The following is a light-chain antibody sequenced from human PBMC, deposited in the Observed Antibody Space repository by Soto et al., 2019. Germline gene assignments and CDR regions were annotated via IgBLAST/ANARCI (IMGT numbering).Light chain of an antibody. CDR1: SSNIGSNY. Sequence: QSVLTQPPSASGTPGQRVTISCSGSSSNIGSNYVYWYQQLPGTAPKLLIYRNNQRPSGVPDRFSGSKSGTSASLAIIGLRSEDEADYYCAAWDESLSGGVFGTGTKVTVL. CDR3: AAWDESLSGGV. J-gene: IGLJ1*01. V-gene: IGLV1-47*01. CDR2: RNN.